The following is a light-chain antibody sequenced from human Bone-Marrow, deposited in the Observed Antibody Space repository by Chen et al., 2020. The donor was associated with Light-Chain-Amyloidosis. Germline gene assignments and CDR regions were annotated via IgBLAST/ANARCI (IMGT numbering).Light chain of an antibody. J-gene: IGLJ2*01. Sequence: QSALTQPASVSGSPGQSITISCTGSSSDVGNYNLVSWYQQHPGKAPKLMIFEVNKRPSGVSNLFAGSKSGNTASLTISGLLAEDEADYHCGSYAGSNTVVFGGGTKLTVL. CDR1: SSDVGNYNL. V-gene: IGLV2-23*02. CDR2: EVN. CDR3: GSYAGSNTVV.